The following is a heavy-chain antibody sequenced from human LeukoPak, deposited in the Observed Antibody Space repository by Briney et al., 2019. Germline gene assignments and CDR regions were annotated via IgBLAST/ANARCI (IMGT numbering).Heavy chain of an antibody. J-gene: IGHJ6*02. Sequence: SETLSLTCTVSGGSISSSTYTWGWIRQPPGKGLEWIGAISYSETTYYNPSLKSRVTISVDTSKSQFSLKLSSVTAADTAVYYCARHRYGSGSYCYYGMDVWGQGTTVTVSS. CDR1: GGSISSSTYT. CDR3: ARHRYGSGSYCYYGMDV. V-gene: IGHV4-39*01. CDR2: ISYSETT. D-gene: IGHD3-10*01.